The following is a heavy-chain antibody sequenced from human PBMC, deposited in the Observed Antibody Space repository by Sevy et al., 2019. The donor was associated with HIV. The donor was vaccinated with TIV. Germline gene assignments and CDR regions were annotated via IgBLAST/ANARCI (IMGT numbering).Heavy chain of an antibody. CDR2: IVVGSGNT. D-gene: IGHD4-17*01. J-gene: IGHJ6*02. CDR1: GFTFTSSA. Sequence: ASVKLSCKASGFTFTSSAVQWVRQARGQRLEWIGWIVVGSGNTNYAQKFQERVTITRDMSTSTAYMELSSLRSEDTAVYYCAADPVTTSYYYGMDVWGQGTTVTVSS. CDR3: AADPVTTSYYYGMDV. V-gene: IGHV1-58*01.